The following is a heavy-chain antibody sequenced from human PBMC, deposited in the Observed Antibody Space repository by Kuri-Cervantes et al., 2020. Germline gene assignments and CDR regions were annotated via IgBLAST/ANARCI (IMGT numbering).Heavy chain of an antibody. J-gene: IGHJ2*01. V-gene: IGHV4-34*01. CDR2: INHRGSA. Sequence: SETLSLTCAVYGGSFSGYYWSWIRQPPGKGLEWIGEINHRGSANYNPSLKSRVTISVDTSKNQFSLKVTSVTAADTAVDYCARGYGGKRDRYFDLWGRGTLVTVSS. CDR3: ARGYGGKRDRYFDL. CDR1: GGSFSGYY. D-gene: IGHD4-23*01.